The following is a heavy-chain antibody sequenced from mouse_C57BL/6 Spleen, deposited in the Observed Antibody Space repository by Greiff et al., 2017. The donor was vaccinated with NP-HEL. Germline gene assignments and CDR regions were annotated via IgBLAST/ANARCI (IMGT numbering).Heavy chain of an antibody. CDR1: GYSITSGYY. J-gene: IGHJ1*03. Sequence: EVQLQESGPGLVKPSQSLSLTCSVTGYSITSGYYWNWIRQFPGNKLEWMGYISYDGSNNYNPSLKNRISITRDISKNQFFLKLNSVTTEDTATYYCAREGLRQGYWYFDVWGTGTTVTVSS. D-gene: IGHD2-4*01. CDR3: AREGLRQGYWYFDV. V-gene: IGHV3-6*01. CDR2: ISYDGSN.